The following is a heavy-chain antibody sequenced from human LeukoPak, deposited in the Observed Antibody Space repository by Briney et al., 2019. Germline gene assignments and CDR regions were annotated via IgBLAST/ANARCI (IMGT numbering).Heavy chain of an antibody. D-gene: IGHD2-21*02. CDR2: TSWNSGSI. CDR1: GFTFDDYA. Sequence: GRSLRLSCAASGFTFDDYAMHWVRQAPGKGLEWVSGTSWNSGSIGYADSVKGRFTISRDNAKNSLYLQMNSLRAEDTALYYCAKDAYCGGDCYSYYYGMDVWGQGTTVTVSS. V-gene: IGHV3-9*01. J-gene: IGHJ6*02. CDR3: AKDAYCGGDCYSYYYGMDV.